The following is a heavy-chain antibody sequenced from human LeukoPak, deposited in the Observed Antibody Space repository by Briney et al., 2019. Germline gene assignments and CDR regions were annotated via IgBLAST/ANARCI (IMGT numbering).Heavy chain of an antibody. J-gene: IGHJ4*02. CDR2: ISGSGGST. CDR1: GFTFSSYG. D-gene: IGHD2-2*02. Sequence: GGSLRLSCAASGFTFSSYGMSWVRQAPGKGLEWVSAISGSGGSTYYADSVKGRFTISRDNSKNTLYLQMNSLRAEDTAVYYCAKDISCSSTSCYRGVFDYWGQGTLVTVSS. CDR3: AKDISCSSTSCYRGVFDY. V-gene: IGHV3-23*01.